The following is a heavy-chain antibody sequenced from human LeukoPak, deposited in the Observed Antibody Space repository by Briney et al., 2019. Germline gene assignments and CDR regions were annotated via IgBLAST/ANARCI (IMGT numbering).Heavy chain of an antibody. D-gene: IGHD3-10*01. V-gene: IGHV4-34*01. CDR3: ARRATNSRITMVRGVIVAANNHHFDY. J-gene: IGHJ4*02. CDR1: GGSFSGYY. Sequence: ASETLSLTCAVYGGSFSGYYWSWIRQPPGKGLEWIGEINHSGSTNYNPSLKSRVTISVDTSKNQFSLKLSSVTAADTAVHYCARRATNSRITMVRGVIVAANNHHFDYWGQGTLVTVSS. CDR2: INHSGST.